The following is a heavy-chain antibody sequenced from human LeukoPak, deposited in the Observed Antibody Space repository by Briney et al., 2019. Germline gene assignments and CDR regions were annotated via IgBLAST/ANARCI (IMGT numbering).Heavy chain of an antibody. Sequence: KPSETLSLTCTVSGGSMTNYYWSWVRQPPRRWLGWNGYIYHNGSALYNPSLKSRVTISVDTSKNELPLKLNSVTAADTAVYYCARFFWSGSKCLDYWGQGTVVTV. V-gene: IGHV4-59*08. CDR3: ARFFWSGSKCLDY. CDR2: IYHNGSA. CDR1: GGSMTNYY. J-gene: IGHJ4*02. D-gene: IGHD3-3*01.